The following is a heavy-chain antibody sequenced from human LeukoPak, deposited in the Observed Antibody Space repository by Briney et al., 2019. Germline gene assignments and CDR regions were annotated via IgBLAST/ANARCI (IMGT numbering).Heavy chain of an antibody. CDR3: ARDQTAMVPYYYYYMDV. J-gene: IGHJ6*03. V-gene: IGHV4-4*07. CDR1: GGSISSYY. D-gene: IGHD5-18*01. Sequence: SETLSPTCTASGGSISSYYWRWIRQPAGKGLEWIGRIYTSGSTNYNPSLKSRVSMSVDTSKNQFSLKLSSVTAADTAVYYCARDQTAMVPYYYYYMDVWGKGTTVTVSS. CDR2: IYTSGST.